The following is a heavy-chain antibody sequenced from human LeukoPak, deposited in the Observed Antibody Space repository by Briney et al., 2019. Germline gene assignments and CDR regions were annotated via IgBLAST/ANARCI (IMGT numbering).Heavy chain of an antibody. D-gene: IGHD3-22*01. J-gene: IGHJ4*02. CDR2: INHSGST. CDR3: ARTPTATMIVVVIPYYFDY. V-gene: IGHV4-34*01. Sequence: SETLSLTCAVYGGSFSGYYWSWIRQPPGKGLEWIGEINHSGSTNYNPSLKSRVTISVDTSKNQFSLKLSSVTAADTAVYYCARTPTATMIVVVIPYYFDYWGQGTLVTVSS. CDR1: GGSFSGYY.